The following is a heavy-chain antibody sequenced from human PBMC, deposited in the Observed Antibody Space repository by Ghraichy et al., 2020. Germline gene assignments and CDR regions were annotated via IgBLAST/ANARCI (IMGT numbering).Heavy chain of an antibody. CDR3: AKGPTTLEWLSSYYGMDV. Sequence: GGSLRLSCAASGFTFSSYAMSWVRQAPGKGLEWVSAISGSGGSTYYADSVKGRFTISRDNSKNTLYLQMNSLRAEDTAVYYCAKGPTTLEWLSSYYGMDVWGQGTTVTVSS. CDR2: ISGSGGST. D-gene: IGHD3-3*01. J-gene: IGHJ6*02. CDR1: GFTFSSYA. V-gene: IGHV3-23*01.